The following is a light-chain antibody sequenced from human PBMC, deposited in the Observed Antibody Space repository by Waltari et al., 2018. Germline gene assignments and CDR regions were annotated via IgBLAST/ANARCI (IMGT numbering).Light chain of an antibody. CDR1: QSSSSW. CDR2: KAS. J-gene: IGKJ1*01. V-gene: IGKV1-5*03. CDR3: QQYNSYWT. Sequence: DIQMTQSPSTLSASVGDRVTITCRASQSSSSWLAWYQQKPGKAPKLLIYKASSLVSGVPSRVSGSGSGTEFTLTSSSLQPDEFATYYCQQYNSYWTFGQGTKVEIK.